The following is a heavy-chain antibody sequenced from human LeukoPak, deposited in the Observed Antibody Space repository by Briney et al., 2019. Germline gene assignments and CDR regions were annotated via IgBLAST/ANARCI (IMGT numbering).Heavy chain of an antibody. Sequence: ASVKVSCKASGYTFTSYGISWARQAPGQGLEWMGWISAYNGNTNYAQKLQGRVTMTTDTSTSTAYMELRSLRSDDTAVYYCAREGIAAADYNWFDPWGQGTLVTVSS. V-gene: IGHV1-18*01. D-gene: IGHD6-13*01. CDR3: AREGIAAADYNWFDP. CDR2: ISAYNGNT. J-gene: IGHJ5*02. CDR1: GYTFTSYG.